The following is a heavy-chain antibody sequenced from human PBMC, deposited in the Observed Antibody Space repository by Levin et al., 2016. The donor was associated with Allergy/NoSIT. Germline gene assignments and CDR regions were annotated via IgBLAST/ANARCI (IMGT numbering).Heavy chain of an antibody. CDR3: AKEFRSGSYGMDV. D-gene: IGHD3-10*01. V-gene: IGHV3-9*01. J-gene: IGHJ6*02. CDR1: GFTFDDYA. Sequence: SLKISCAASGFTFDDYAMHWVRQAPGKGLEWVSGISWNSGSIGYADSVKGRFTISRDNAKNSLYLQMNSLRAEDTALYYCAKEFRSGSYGMDVWGQGTTVTVSS. CDR2: ISWNSGSI.